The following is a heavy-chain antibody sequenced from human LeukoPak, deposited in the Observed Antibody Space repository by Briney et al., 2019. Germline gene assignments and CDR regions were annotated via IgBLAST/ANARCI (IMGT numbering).Heavy chain of an antibody. CDR1: GGSISSYY. D-gene: IGHD6-13*01. J-gene: IGHJ4*02. CDR2: IYYSGST. CDR3: ARVPGIAAAGILYYFDY. Sequence: SETLSLTCTVSGGSISSYYWSWIRQPPGKGLEWIGYIYYSGSTNYNPSLKSRVTISVDTSKNQFSLKLSSVTAADTAVYYCARVPGIAAAGILYYFDYWGQGTLVTVSS. V-gene: IGHV4-59*01.